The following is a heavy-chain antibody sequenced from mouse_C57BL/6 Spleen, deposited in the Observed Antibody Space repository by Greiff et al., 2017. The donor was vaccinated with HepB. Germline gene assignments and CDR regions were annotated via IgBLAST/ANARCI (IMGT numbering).Heavy chain of an antibody. D-gene: IGHD2-4*01. CDR2: IYPGDGDT. CDR3: ARGGDYDGAMDY. J-gene: IGHJ4*01. V-gene: IGHV1-82*01. CDR1: GYAFSSSW. Sequence: VQLQQSGPELVKPGASVKISCKASGYAFSSSWMNWVKQRPGKGLEWIGRIYPGDGDTNYNGKFKGKATLTADKSSSTAYMQLSSLTSEDSAVYFCARGGDYDGAMDYWGQGTSVTVSS.